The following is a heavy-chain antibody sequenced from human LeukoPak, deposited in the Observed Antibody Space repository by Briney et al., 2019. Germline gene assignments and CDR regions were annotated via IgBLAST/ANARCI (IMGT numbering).Heavy chain of an antibody. Sequence: PGGSLRLSCAASGFAFSNYAMTWVRQAPGKGLEWVSTFSGSGGGSTYYADSVKGRFTISRDNSKSTLYLQMNSLRAEDTAVYYCAKDMYEYSSSYYYYYYYMDVWGMGTTVTVSS. J-gene: IGHJ6*03. CDR1: GFAFSNYA. V-gene: IGHV3-23*01. CDR2: FSGSGGGST. CDR3: AKDMYEYSSSYYYYYYYMDV. D-gene: IGHD6-6*01.